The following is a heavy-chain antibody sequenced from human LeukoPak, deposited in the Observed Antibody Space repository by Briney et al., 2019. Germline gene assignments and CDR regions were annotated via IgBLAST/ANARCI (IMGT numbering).Heavy chain of an antibody. CDR1: GFTVSSNY. Sequence: SGGSLRLSCAASGFTVSSNYMSWVRQAPGKGLEWVSVIYSGGSTYYADFVKGRFTISRHNSKNTLYLQMNSLRAEDTAVYYCARVLLRNWFDPWGQGTLVTVSS. J-gene: IGHJ5*02. D-gene: IGHD2-15*01. CDR3: ARVLLRNWFDP. V-gene: IGHV3-53*04. CDR2: IYSGGST.